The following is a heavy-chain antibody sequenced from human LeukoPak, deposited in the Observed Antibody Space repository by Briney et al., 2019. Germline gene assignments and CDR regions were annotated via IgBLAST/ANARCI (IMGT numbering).Heavy chain of an antibody. Sequence: ASVKVSCKASGYTFTTYDIIWVRQATGQGLEWMGWMNPNSGNTGYAQKFQGRVTMTRDTSISTAYMELSSLRSEDTAVYFCARETTIPPYYFDHWGLGTPVIVSS. CDR1: GYTFTTYD. V-gene: IGHV1-8*01. CDR3: ARETTIPPYYFDH. CDR2: MNPNSGNT. J-gene: IGHJ4*02. D-gene: IGHD3-9*01.